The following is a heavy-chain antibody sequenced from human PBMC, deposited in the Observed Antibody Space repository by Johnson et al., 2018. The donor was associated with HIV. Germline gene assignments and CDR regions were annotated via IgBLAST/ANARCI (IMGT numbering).Heavy chain of an antibody. CDR1: GFTFSDYY. V-gene: IGHV3-11*04. Sequence: QVQLVESGGGLVQPGGSLRLSCAASGFTFSDYYMSWIRQAPGKGLEWVSYISSSGSTIYYADSVKGRFTISRDNAKNSLYLQMSSLKVEDTALYYCARDGESQQLPLGDTLDVWGRGTMVIVSS. CDR3: ARDGESQQLPLGDTLDV. J-gene: IGHJ3*01. CDR2: ISSSGSTI. D-gene: IGHD6-13*01.